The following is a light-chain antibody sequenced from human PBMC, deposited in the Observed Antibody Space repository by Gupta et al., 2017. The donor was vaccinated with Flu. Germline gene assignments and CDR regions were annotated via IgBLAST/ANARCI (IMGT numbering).Light chain of an antibody. CDR2: EVT. J-gene: IGLJ3*02. CDR3: FSHAGNVNVM. Sequence: SVTISSTGTSSDVGGNNFFSCYQHYPAQPHHLLFYEVTRRPAGVPGRFSGSKSGNTASLTVSVLQADDDAVYYCFSHAGNVNVMFGGGTKLTVV. CDR1: SSDVGGNNF. V-gene: IGLV2-8*01.